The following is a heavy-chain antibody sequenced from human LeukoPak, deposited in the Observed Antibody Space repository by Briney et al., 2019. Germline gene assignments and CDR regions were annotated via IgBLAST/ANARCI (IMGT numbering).Heavy chain of an antibody. CDR2: ISSSGTTI. CDR3: ARDEGYSYGPSGMDV. CDR1: GFTFSDYY. J-gene: IGHJ6*02. V-gene: IGHV3-11*01. D-gene: IGHD5-18*01. Sequence: GGSLRLSCAASGFTFSDYYMSWIRQAPGKGLERVSYISSSGTTIYYADSVKGRFTISRDNAKNSLYLQMNSLRAEDTAVYYCARDEGYSYGPSGMDVWGQGTTVTVSS.